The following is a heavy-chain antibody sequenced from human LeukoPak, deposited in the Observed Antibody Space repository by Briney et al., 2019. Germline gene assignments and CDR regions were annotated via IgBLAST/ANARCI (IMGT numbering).Heavy chain of an antibody. CDR2: ISAYNGNT. J-gene: IGHJ4*02. D-gene: IGHD3-16*02. CDR1: GGTFSSYG. V-gene: IGHV1-18*01. Sequence: ASVKVSCKASGGTFSSYGISWVRQAPGQGLEWMGWISAYNGNTNYAQKLQGRVTMTTDTSTSTAYMELRSLRSDDTAVYYCARGYMPAAYDYVWGSYRYNPFDYWGQGTLVTVSS. CDR3: ARGYMPAAYDYVWGSYRYNPFDY.